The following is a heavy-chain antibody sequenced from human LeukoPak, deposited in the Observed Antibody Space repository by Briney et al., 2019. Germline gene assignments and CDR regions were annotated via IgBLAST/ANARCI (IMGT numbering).Heavy chain of an antibody. CDR3: ARRGSLTSDAVDI. V-gene: IGHV5-51*01. CDR1: GYTFSNYW. CDR2: IYPGDSNT. J-gene: IGHJ3*02. Sequence: GESLKISCKASGYTFSNYWVGWVRQMPGKGLEWMGIIYPGDSNTRYSPSFEGQVLISADKSISTVYLHWGSLKASDTAMYFCARRGSLTSDAVDIWGQGTLVSV. D-gene: IGHD3-9*01.